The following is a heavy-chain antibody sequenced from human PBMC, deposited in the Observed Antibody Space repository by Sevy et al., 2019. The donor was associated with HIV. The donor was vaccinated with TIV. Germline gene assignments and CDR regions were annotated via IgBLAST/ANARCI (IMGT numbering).Heavy chain of an antibody. V-gene: IGHV3-30*02. D-gene: IGHD3-22*01. CDR2: TRHVGAVI. J-gene: IGHJ4*02. Sequence: GGSLRLSCAASGVTIGSSVIHWVRQAPGKGLEWVALTRHVGAVIDYAKSVKGRFTLSADNAKNTVYVEMTSLRVEDTAIYHCAKEVGSSGSAGYLDYWGQGTLVTVSS. CDR3: AKEVGSSGSAGYLDY. CDR1: GVTIGSSV.